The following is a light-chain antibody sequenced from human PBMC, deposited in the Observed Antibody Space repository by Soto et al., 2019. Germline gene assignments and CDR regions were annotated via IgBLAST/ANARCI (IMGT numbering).Light chain of an antibody. Sequence: DIVLTQSPATLSLSPGDRATLSCRASQSVGTSLAWYKQQPGQAPRLLIHDAAYRASGIPERFSGSGSGTAFSLSISSLEPDDFAVYYCQHRSSWPRSFGRGTRWIS. CDR1: QSVGTS. CDR3: QHRSSWPRS. J-gene: IGKJ1*01. V-gene: IGKV3-11*01. CDR2: DAA.